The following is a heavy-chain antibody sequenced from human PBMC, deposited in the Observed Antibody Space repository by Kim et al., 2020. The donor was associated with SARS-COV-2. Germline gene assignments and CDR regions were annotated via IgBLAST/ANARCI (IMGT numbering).Heavy chain of an antibody. J-gene: IGHJ3*02. D-gene: IGHD3-22*01. V-gene: IGHV3-9*01. CDR3: AKVLRITMLVVFDAFDI. Sequence: VNGRFTISRDNAKNSLYLQMNRLRAEDTALYYCAKVLRITMLVVFDAFDIWGQGTMVTVSS.